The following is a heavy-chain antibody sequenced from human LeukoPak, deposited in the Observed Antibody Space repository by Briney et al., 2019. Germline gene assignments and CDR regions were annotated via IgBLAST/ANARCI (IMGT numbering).Heavy chain of an antibody. CDR1: GGSISSKNYY. Sequence: SETLSLTCSVSGGSISSKNYYWGWIRQPPGTGLEWIGNIYYNGDTYYNPSLKSRVTISVDRSKNQFSLKLSSVTAADTAVYYCARMEVAAGSFCFDYWGQGTLVTVSS. CDR3: ARMEVAAGSFCFDY. D-gene: IGHD6-13*01. CDR2: IYYNGDT. V-gene: IGHV4-39*07. J-gene: IGHJ4*02.